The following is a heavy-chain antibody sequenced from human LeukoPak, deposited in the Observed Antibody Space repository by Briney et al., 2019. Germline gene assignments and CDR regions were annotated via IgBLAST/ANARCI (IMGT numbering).Heavy chain of an antibody. V-gene: IGHV1-18*01. CDR3: AGNPRYCSGGSCYEAGSPNWFDP. J-gene: IGHJ5*02. D-gene: IGHD2-15*01. CDR2: ISAYNGNT. Sequence: ASVKVSCKASGHTFTSYGISWVRQAPGQGLEWMGWISAYNGNTNYAQKLQGRVTMTTDTSTSTAYMELRSLRSDDTAVYYCAGNPRYCSGGSCYEAGSPNWFDPWGQGTLVTVSS. CDR1: GHTFTSYG.